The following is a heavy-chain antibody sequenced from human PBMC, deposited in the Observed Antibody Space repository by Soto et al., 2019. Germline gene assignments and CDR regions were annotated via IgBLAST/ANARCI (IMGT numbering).Heavy chain of an antibody. CDR3: PTSRITIFGLAPNYYYMDV. CDR1: GYTFTSYY. V-gene: IGHV1-46*03. D-gene: IGHD3-3*01. CDR2: INPSGGST. Sequence: ASVKVSCKASGYTFTSYYMHWVRQAPGQGLERMGIINPSGGSTSYAQKFYGTVPMTSDMSTRTVYMEMSSLRSEYTAVYSCPTSRITIFGLAPNYYYMDVWGKGTTVTASS. J-gene: IGHJ6*03.